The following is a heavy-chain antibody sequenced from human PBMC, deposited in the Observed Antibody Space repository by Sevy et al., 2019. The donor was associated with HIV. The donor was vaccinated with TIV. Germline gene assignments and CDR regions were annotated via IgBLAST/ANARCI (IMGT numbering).Heavy chain of an antibody. J-gene: IGHJ6*03. V-gene: IGHV3-74*01. CDR3: VYYDFWSGSSEYYMDV. Sequence: GGSLRLSCAASGFTFNNYWMHWVRQAPGKGLVWVSRINSDGSITTYADSVKGRFTISRDNAKNTLYLQMNSLRAEDTAVYYCVYYDFWSGSSEYYMDVWGKGTTVTVSS. CDR2: INSDGSIT. D-gene: IGHD3-3*01. CDR1: GFTFNNYW.